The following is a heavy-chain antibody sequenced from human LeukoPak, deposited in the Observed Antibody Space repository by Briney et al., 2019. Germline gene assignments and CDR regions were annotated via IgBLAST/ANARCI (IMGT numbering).Heavy chain of an antibody. D-gene: IGHD1-26*01. V-gene: IGHV3-9*01. J-gene: IGHJ4*02. CDR3: AKDTGGATTYYFDY. Sequence: PGGSLRLSCAASGFTFDDYAMLWVRQAPGKGLEWVSGISWNSGSIGYADSVKGRFTISRDNAKNSLYLQMNSLRAEDTALYYCAKDTGGATTYYFDYWGQGTLVTVSS. CDR2: ISWNSGSI. CDR1: GFTFDDYA.